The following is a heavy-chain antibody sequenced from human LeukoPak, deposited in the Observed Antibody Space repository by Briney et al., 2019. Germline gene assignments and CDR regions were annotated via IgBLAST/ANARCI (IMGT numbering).Heavy chain of an antibody. J-gene: IGHJ6*03. D-gene: IGHD6-13*01. CDR1: GGSISSYY. Sequence: SETLSLTCTVSGGSISSYYWSWIRQPAGKGLEWIGRIYTSGSTNYNPSLKSRVTMSVDTSKNQFSLQLNSVTPEDTAVYYCAREKYSSSWSYYYYYYMDVWGKGTTVTVSS. CDR2: IYTSGST. V-gene: IGHV4-4*07. CDR3: AREKYSSSWSYYYYYYMDV.